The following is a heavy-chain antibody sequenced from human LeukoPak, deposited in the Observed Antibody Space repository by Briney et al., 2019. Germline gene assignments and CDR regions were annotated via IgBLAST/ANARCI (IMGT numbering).Heavy chain of an antibody. J-gene: IGHJ5*02. Sequence: GGTLRLSCAAPGFTFSSYGMSWVRQAPGKGLEWVSAITGSGGSTYYADSVKGRFTISRDNSKNTLYLQMNSLRAEDTAIFYCAKDEGWFDPWGQGTLVTVSS. CDR3: AKDEGWFDP. CDR1: GFTFSSYG. V-gene: IGHV3-23*01. CDR2: ITGSGGST.